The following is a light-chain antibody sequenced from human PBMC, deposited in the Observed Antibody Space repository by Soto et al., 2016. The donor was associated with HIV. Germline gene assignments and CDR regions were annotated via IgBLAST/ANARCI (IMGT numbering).Light chain of an antibody. J-gene: IGKJ5*01. CDR3: QQYYSPLGIT. V-gene: IGKV1-NL1*01. Sequence: DIQMTQSPSSLSASVGDRVTITCRASQGISNSLAWYQQKPGKAPKLLLYAASRLESGVPSRFSGSGSGTDYTLTISSLQPGDFATYYCQQYYSPLGITFGQGTRLEIK. CDR2: AAS. CDR1: QGISNS.